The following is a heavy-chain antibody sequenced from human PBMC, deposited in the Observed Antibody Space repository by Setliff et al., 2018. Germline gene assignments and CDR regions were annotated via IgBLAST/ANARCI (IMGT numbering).Heavy chain of an antibody. V-gene: IGHV4-59*01. J-gene: IGHJ5*02. CDR1: GGSISTYY. D-gene: IGHD1-26*01. CDR2: VYYSGTT. Sequence: SETLSLTCTVSGGSISTYYWSWIRQTPVKGLEWIGYVYYSGTTNYNPLFKSRVTISIDMSKNQFSLKLSSATAADTAVYFCAAVGIDAGGGWFDPWGHGIPVTVSS. CDR3: AAVGIDAGGGWFDP.